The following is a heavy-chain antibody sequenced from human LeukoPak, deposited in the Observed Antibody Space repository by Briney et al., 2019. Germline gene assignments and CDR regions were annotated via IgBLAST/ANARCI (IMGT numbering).Heavy chain of an antibody. CDR3: ARDDSAFDY. V-gene: IGHV3-30*02. CDR2: IRYDGSNK. CDR1: GFPFSCYG. J-gene: IGHJ4*02. Sequence: PGGSLRLSCSASGFPFSCYGMHWVRQAPGKGLEWVAFIRYDGSNKYYADSVKGRFTISRDNSKNSLYLQMNSLRAEDTAVYYCARDDSAFDYWGQGTLVTVSS. D-gene: IGHD2-21*01.